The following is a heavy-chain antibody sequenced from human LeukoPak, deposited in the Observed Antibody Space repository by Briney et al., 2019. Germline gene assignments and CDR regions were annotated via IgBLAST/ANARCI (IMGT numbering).Heavy chain of an antibody. CDR3: ARANSFDSSGYYFDY. J-gene: IGHJ4*02. D-gene: IGHD3-22*01. CDR1: GFTLGNYA. V-gene: IGHV3-49*03. Sequence: PGGSLRLSCTASGFTLGNYALSWFRQAPGKGLEWVAFIRSKTYRGTTEYAASVKGRFTISRDDSKSIAYLQMNSLKTEDTAVYYCARANSFDSSGYYFDYWGQGTLVTVSS. CDR2: IRSKTYRGTT.